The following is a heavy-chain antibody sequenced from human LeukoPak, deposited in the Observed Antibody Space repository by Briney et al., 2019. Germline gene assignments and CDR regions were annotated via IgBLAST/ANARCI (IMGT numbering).Heavy chain of an antibody. CDR1: GFTFSSYG. CDR2: IWYDGSNK. V-gene: IGHV3-33*01. J-gene: IGHJ4*02. D-gene: IGHD6-19*01. CDR3: ARDREQWLVMDFYY. Sequence: GGSLRLSCAASGFTFSSYGMHGVRPAPGKGLDWVAVIWYDGSNKYYADSVKGRFTISRDNSKNTLYLQMNSLRAEDTAVYYCARDREQWLVMDFYYWGQGTLVTVSS.